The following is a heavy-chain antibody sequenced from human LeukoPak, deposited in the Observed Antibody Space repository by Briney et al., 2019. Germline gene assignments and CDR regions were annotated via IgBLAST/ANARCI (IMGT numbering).Heavy chain of an antibody. CDR1: GGTFSSYA. J-gene: IGHJ5*02. D-gene: IGHD6-13*01. CDR3: ARDGLIAAAGTAWFDP. V-gene: IGHV1-3*01. CDR2: INAGNGNT. Sequence: ASVKVCCKASGGTFSSYAISWVRQAPGQGLEWMGWINAGNGNTKYSQKFQGRVTITRDTSASTAYMELSSLRSEDTAVYYCARDGLIAAAGTAWFDPWGQGTLVTVSS.